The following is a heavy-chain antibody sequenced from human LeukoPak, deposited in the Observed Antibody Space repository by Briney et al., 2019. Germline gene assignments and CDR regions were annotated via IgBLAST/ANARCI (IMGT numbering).Heavy chain of an antibody. CDR1: GGSISSSSYY. CDR2: IYYSGST. Sequence: SETLSLTCTVSGGSISSSSYYWGWIRQPPGKGLEWIGSIYYSGSTYYNPSLKSRVTISVDTSKNQFSLKLSSVTAADTAVYYCARPSQAARPSHFRAFDIWGQGTMVTVSS. J-gene: IGHJ3*02. D-gene: IGHD6-6*01. CDR3: ARPSQAARPSHFRAFDI. V-gene: IGHV4-39*01.